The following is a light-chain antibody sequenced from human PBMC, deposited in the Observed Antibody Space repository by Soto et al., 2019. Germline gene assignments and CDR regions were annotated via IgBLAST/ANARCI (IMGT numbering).Light chain of an antibody. V-gene: IGLV7-46*01. CDR1: TGAVTSGHW. CDR3: LVTHGVTRV. Sequence: QAVVTQEPSLTVSPGGTVILTCGSSTGAVTSGHWPSWFQQKPGQAPKTLIYYTSNKHSWTPARFSGSLLGGKAALTLSGAQPEDEADYYCLVTHGVTRVFGGGTQLTVL. CDR2: YTS. J-gene: IGLJ3*02.